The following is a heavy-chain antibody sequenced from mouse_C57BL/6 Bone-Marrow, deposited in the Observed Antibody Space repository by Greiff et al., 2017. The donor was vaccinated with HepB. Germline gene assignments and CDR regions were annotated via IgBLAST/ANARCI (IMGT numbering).Heavy chain of an antibody. J-gene: IGHJ4*01. CDR3: ARNPYYYGSSGYYYAMDY. CDR1: GYTFTSYW. V-gene: IGHV1-59*01. D-gene: IGHD1-1*01. Sequence: QVQLKQPGAELVRPGTSVKLSCKASGYTFTSYWMHWVKQRPGQGLEWIGVIDPSDSYTNYNQKFKGKATLTVDTSSSTAYMQLSSLTSEDSAVYYCARNPYYYGSSGYYYAMDYWGQGTSVTVSS. CDR2: IDPSDSYT.